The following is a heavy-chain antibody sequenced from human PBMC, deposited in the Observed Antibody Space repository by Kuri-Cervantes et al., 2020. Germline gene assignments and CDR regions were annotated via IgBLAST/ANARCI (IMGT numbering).Heavy chain of an antibody. CDR1: GFPFSTYD. J-gene: IGHJ4*02. Sequence: GGSLRLSCAASGFPFSTYDMSWARQAPGKGLEWVSVIRGRDGATYYADSVKGRFTISRDNSKNTLYLQMNSLRAEDTALYYCARNKYTYGDFVGYWGQGTQVTVSS. V-gene: IGHV3-23*01. CDR3: ARNKYTYGDFVGY. D-gene: IGHD4-17*01. CDR2: IRGRDGAT.